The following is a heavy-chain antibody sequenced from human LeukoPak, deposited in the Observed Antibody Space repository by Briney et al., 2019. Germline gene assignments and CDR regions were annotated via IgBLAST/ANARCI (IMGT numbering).Heavy chain of an antibody. CDR2: IYYSGST. V-gene: IGHV4-59*01. CDR3: ASSIVVVTAGEYFQH. D-gene: IGHD2-21*02. Sequence: SETLSLTCTVSGGSISSYYWSWIRQPPGKGLEWIVYIYYSGSTNYNPSLKSRVTISVDTSKNQFSLKLSSVTAADTAVYYCASSIVVVTAGEYFQHWGQGTLVTVSS. CDR1: GGSISSYY. J-gene: IGHJ1*01.